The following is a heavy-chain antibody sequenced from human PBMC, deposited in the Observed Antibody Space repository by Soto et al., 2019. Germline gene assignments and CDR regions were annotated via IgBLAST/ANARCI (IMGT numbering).Heavy chain of an antibody. J-gene: IGHJ4*02. D-gene: IGHD2-8*01. CDR3: VSQRTSVLTQAYFDY. CDR1: GGSVSNSNYY. V-gene: IGHV4-39*01. Sequence: SETLSLTCTVSGGSVSNSNYYWGWTRQSPGKGLEWIGSVYYRGRSYSKSYVKSRVTISVDTSKNQFSLNLNSVTASDTAVYYCVSQRTSVLTQAYFDYWGPGALVTVSS. CDR2: VYYRGRS.